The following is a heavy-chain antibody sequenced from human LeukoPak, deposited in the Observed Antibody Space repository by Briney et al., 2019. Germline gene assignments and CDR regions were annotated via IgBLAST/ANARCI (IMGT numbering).Heavy chain of an antibody. Sequence: SQTLSLTCAISGDSVSANSAAWNWIRQSPSRSLEWLGRTYYRFKWYNDYAVSVKSRVIINPDTSKNQFSLELNSVTPEDTAVYYCARDSGYVLDYWGQGTLVTVSS. CDR1: GDSVSANSAA. CDR3: ARDSGYVLDY. D-gene: IGHD5-12*01. J-gene: IGHJ4*02. V-gene: IGHV6-1*01. CDR2: TYYRFKWYN.